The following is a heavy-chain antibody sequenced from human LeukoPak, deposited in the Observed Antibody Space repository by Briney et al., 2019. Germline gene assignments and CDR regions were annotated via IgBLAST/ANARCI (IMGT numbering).Heavy chain of an antibody. Sequence: ASVKVSCKASGYTFTSYGISWVRQAPGQGLEWMGWISAYNVNTNYAQKLQGRVTMTTDTSTSTAYMELRSLRSDDTVVYYCARDMVVAASALFFYWGQRHLVNVSS. D-gene: IGHD2-15*01. J-gene: IGHJ4*02. CDR1: GYTFTSYG. CDR2: ISAYNVNT. V-gene: IGHV1-18*01. CDR3: ARDMVVAASALFFY.